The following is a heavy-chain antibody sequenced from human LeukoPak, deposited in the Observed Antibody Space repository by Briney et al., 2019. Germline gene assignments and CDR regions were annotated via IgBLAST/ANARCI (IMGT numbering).Heavy chain of an antibody. Sequence: SETLSLTCTVSGGSISSGGYYWNWIRQHPGKGLEWIGYTYYTGSTYYNPSLKSRVTISVDMSKNQFSLKLSSVTAADTAVYYCSRDNRDDYYDSSGYFGAFDIWGQGTMVTVSS. J-gene: IGHJ3*02. CDR2: TYYTGST. D-gene: IGHD3-22*01. CDR1: GGSISSGGYY. V-gene: IGHV4-31*03. CDR3: SRDNRDDYYDSSGYFGAFDI.